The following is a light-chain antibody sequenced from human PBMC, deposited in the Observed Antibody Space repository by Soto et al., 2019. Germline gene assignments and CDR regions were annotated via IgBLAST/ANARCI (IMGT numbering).Light chain of an antibody. J-gene: IGKJ4*01. CDR2: GAS. Sequence: EIVFAQAPSTPSFFSGERSTPSCRARPSVSSSYLAWYQQKPGQAPRLLIYGASSRATGIPDRFSGSGSGTDFTLTISRLEPEDFAVYYCQQYGSSLALTFGGGTKVDIK. CDR1: PSVSSSY. V-gene: IGKV3-20*01. CDR3: QQYGSSLALT.